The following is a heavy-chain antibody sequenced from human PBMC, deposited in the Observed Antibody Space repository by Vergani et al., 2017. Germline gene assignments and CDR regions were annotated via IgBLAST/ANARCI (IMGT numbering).Heavy chain of an antibody. J-gene: IGHJ4*02. Sequence: VQLLESGGGLVQPGGSLRLSCAASGFTFSDYYMSWIRQAPGKGLEWVSYISSSSSYTNYADSVKGRFTISRDNAKNSLYLQMNSLRAEDTAVYYCARTYCSGGSCRGYDYWGQGTLVTVSS. CDR3: ARTYCSGGSCRGYDY. CDR2: ISSSSSYT. V-gene: IGHV3-11*03. CDR1: GFTFSDYY. D-gene: IGHD2-15*01.